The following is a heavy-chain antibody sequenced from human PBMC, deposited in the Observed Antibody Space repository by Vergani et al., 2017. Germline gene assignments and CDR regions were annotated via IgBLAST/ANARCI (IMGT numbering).Heavy chain of an antibody. CDR1: GFTFDDYA. CDR2: ISGSGGST. Sequence: EVQLVESGGGLVQPGRSLRLSCAASGFTFDDYAMHWVRQAPGKGLEWVSGISGSGGSTYYADSVKGRFTISRDNSKNTLYLQMNSLRAEDTAVYYCAKIGYSSSVTAFDIWGQGTMVTVSS. CDR3: AKIGYSSSVTAFDI. J-gene: IGHJ3*02. V-gene: IGHV3-23*04. D-gene: IGHD6-6*01.